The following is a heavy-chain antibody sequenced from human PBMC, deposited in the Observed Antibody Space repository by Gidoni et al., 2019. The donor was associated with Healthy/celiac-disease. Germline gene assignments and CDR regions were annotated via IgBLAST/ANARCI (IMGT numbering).Heavy chain of an antibody. D-gene: IGHD1-1*01. V-gene: IGHV3-21*01. CDR3: ARGVFAGTTFLDY. CDR1: AFTFSSYS. CDR2: ISSSSSYI. J-gene: IGHJ4*02. Sequence: EVQLVESGGGLVKPGGSLRLSCAASAFTFSSYSMNWVRQAPGKGLEWVSSISSSSSYIYYADSVKGRFTISRDNAKNSLYLQMNSLRAEDTAVYYCARGVFAGTTFLDYWGQGTLVTVSS.